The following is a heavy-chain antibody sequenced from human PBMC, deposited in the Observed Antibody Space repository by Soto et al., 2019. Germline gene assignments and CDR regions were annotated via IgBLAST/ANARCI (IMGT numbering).Heavy chain of an antibody. V-gene: IGHV4-30-4*01. CDR2: IYYSGST. J-gene: IGHJ6*02. D-gene: IGHD2-8*01. CDR1: GGSISSGDYY. Sequence: PSETLSLTCTVSGGSISSGDYYWSWIRQPPGKGLEWIGYIYYSGSTYYNPSLKSRVTISVDTSKNQFSLKLSSVTAADTAVYYCARDLVVYASRDYYYGMDVWGQGTTVTVSS. CDR3: ARDLVVYASRDYYYGMDV.